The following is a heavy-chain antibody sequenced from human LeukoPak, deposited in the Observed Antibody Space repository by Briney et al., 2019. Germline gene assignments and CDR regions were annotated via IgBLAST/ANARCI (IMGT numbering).Heavy chain of an antibody. CDR1: GGSISSSSYY. CDR3: ARLQSGSYGLDY. J-gene: IGHJ4*02. Sequence: PSETLSLTCTVSGGSISSSSYYWGWIRQPPGKGLEWIGSIYYSGSTYYNPSLKSRVTISVDTSKNQFSLKLSSVIAADTAAYYCARLQSGSYGLDYWGQGTLVTVSS. CDR2: IYYSGST. D-gene: IGHD1-26*01. V-gene: IGHV4-39*01.